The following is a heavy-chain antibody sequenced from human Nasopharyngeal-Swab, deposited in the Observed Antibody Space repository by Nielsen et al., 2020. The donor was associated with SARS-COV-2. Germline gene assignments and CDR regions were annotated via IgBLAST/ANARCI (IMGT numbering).Heavy chain of an antibody. J-gene: IGHJ4*02. CDR3: ARPSSGSYQSYFDY. Sequence: SLRLSCAASGFTFSSYAMHWVRQAPGKGLEWVAVISYDGGNKYYADSVKGRFTISRDNSKNTLYLQMNSLRAEDTAVYYCARPSSGSYQSYFDYWGQGTLVTVSS. D-gene: IGHD1-26*01. CDR2: ISYDGGNK. V-gene: IGHV3-30-3*01. CDR1: GFTFSSYA.